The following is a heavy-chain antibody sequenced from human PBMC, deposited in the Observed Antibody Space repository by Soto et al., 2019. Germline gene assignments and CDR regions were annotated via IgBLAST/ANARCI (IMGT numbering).Heavy chain of an antibody. CDR2: ITGSGGST. Sequence: EVQLLESGGGLVQPGWSLRLSCAASGFTFDSYAMTWVRQSPGKGPEWVSSITGSGGSTYYVDSVKGWLTSSRDNSKNTLYLQMNSRRVEDTAVYYCVRILKTSISPGGYFDYWGQGTLVSVSS. J-gene: IGHJ4*02. CDR3: VRILKTSISPGGYFDY. D-gene: IGHD2-8*02. V-gene: IGHV3-23*01. CDR1: GFTFDSYA.